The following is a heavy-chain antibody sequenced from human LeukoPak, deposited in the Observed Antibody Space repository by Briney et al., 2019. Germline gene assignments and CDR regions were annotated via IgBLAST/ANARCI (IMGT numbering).Heavy chain of an antibody. D-gene: IGHD2-2*02. V-gene: IGHV3-15*01. CDR1: GFTFSNGW. J-gene: IGHJ4*02. Sequence: GGSLRLSCAASGFTFSNGWMSWARQAPGKGLEWVGRIKSKSEHGTTDYAAPVKGRFTISRDGSTNTVYLHMNSLKTEDTAVYFCTSNLYCSTSSCYTLDNWGQGTLVAVST. CDR3: TSNLYCSTSSCYTLDN. CDR2: IKSKSEHGTT.